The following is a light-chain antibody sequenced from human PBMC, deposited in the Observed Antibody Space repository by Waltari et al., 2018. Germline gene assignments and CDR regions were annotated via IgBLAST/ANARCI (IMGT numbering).Light chain of an antibody. CDR2: SND. CDR3: ATWDDSLNGQL. CDR1: RSNLGSNP. Sequence: QSVLTQPPSASGTPGQRVTISCSGSRSNLGSNPVICYQQLPGAAPKLLLYSNDPRPSGVPDRFSGSKSGTSASLGISGLQSEDEADYYCATWDDSLNGQLFGGGTKLTVL. V-gene: IGLV1-44*01. J-gene: IGLJ2*01.